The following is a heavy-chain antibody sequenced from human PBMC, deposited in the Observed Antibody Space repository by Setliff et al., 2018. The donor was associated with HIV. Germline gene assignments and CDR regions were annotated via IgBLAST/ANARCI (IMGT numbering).Heavy chain of an antibody. V-gene: IGHV3-7*01. CDR3: ARQIVYEASGYRPCDY. J-gene: IGHJ4*02. CDR2: IKDDGSEK. Sequence: QTVGSLRLSCTTSGFPFSNYWMSWVRQAPRKGLEWVAKIKDDGSEKFYSDSVKGRFTISRDNGWNSVSLQMDSLRDDDTAVYFCARQIVYEASGYRPCDYWGQGVLVTVSS. CDR1: GFPFSNYW. D-gene: IGHD5-12*01.